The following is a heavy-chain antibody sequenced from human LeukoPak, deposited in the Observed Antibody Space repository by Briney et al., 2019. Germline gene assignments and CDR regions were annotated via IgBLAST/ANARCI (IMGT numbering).Heavy chain of an antibody. Sequence: GGSLRLSCAASGSIFGSYGMHWVRQAPGKGLEWVAVIWYDGSKEFCADSVKGRFTISRDNSKNRLSLQMNSLRAEDTAMYYCVGASAEGYFDSWGQGTLVTVSA. CDR2: IWYDGSKE. V-gene: IGHV3-33*01. J-gene: IGHJ4*02. CDR1: GSIFGSYG. CDR3: VGASAEGYFDS. D-gene: IGHD2-2*01.